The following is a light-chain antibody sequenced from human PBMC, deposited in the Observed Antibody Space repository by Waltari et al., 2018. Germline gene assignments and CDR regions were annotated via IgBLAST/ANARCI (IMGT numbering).Light chain of an antibody. J-gene: IGKJ2*01. CDR3: QQYNNWLYT. CDR2: GAS. CDR1: QSVSSN. V-gene: IGKV3-15*01. Sequence: EIVITQSPATLSVSPGERATLTCRASQSVSSNFAWYQQKPGQAPRLLIYGASTRATGFPARFSGSGSGTEFTLTISSLQSEDFAVYYCQQYNNWLYTFGQGTKLEIK.